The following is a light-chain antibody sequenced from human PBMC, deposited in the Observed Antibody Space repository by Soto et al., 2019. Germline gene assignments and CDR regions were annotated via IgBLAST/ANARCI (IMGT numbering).Light chain of an antibody. CDR3: SSYTSSTTVV. Sequence: QSALTQPASVSGSPGQSITISCTGTSSDVGGYNFVSWYQQHPGKAPKLIIYDVTNRPSGVSNRFSGSKSANTTSLTISGLQAADEADYYCSSYTSSTTVVFGGGTQLTVL. V-gene: IGLV2-14*01. CDR2: DVT. CDR1: SSDVGGYNF. J-gene: IGLJ2*01.